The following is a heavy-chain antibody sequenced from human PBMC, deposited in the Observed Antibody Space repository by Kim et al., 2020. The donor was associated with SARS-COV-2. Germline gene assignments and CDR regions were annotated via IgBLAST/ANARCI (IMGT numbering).Heavy chain of an antibody. CDR1: GFTFSSYG. V-gene: IGHV3-30*18. CDR3: AKDLGFNWGEKFSFDY. Sequence: GGSLRLSCAASGFTFSSYGMHWVRQAPGKGLEWVAVISYDGSNKYYADSVKGRFTISRDNSKNTLYLQMNSLRAEDTAVYYCAKDLGFNWGEKFSFDYWGQGTLVTVSS. D-gene: IGHD7-27*01. CDR2: ISYDGSNK. J-gene: IGHJ4*02.